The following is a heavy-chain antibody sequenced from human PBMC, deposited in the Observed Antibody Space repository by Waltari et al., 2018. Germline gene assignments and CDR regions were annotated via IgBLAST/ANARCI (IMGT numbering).Heavy chain of an antibody. CDR3: AREGSGSSYYYYGMDV. CDR1: GGPIRSYY. V-gene: IGHV4-59*01. Sequence: QVQLQESGPGLVKPSETLSLTCTVSGGPIRSYYWSWLRTPPGKGLEWIGYIYYSGSTNYNPARKSRVTISVDTSKNQFSLKLSSVTAADTAVYYCAREGSGSSYYYYGMDVWGQGTTVTVSS. D-gene: IGHD6-13*01. CDR2: IYYSGST. J-gene: IGHJ6*02.